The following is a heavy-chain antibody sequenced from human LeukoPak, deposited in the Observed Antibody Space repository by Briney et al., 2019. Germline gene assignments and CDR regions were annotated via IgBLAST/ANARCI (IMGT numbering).Heavy chain of an antibody. CDR2: IYTGDSDT. J-gene: IGHJ3*02. CDR3: ARHGDYCSSTSCYNYGAFDI. CDR1: GYSFTSYW. Sequence: GESLKISCKGSGYSFTSYWIGWVRQMPGKGLEWMGIIYTGDSDTRYSASFEGQVSISAVKSVSTAYLQWSSLKASDTAMYYCARHGDYCSSTSCYNYGAFDIWGQGTMITVSS. D-gene: IGHD2-2*02. V-gene: IGHV5-51*01.